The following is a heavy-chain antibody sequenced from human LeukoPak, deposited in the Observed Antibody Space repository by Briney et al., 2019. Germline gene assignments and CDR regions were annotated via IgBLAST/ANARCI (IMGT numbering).Heavy chain of an antibody. V-gene: IGHV3-30*18. CDR1: GFTFSSYG. Sequence: PGGSLRLSCAASGFTFSSYGMHWVRQAPGKGLEWVAVISYDGSNKYYADSVKGRFTIPRDNSKNTLYLQMNSLRAEDTAVYYCANLGIAAFSFDYWGQGTLVTVSS. D-gene: IGHD6-6*01. CDR2: ISYDGSNK. J-gene: IGHJ4*02. CDR3: ANLGIAAFSFDY.